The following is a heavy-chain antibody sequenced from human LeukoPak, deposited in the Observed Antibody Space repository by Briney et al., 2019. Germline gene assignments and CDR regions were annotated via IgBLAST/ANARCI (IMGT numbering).Heavy chain of an antibody. CDR3: ARDTPIFSGVAGPFDY. CDR2: IYYSGST. Sequence: SETLSHTCTVSGGSISSGGYYWSWIRQHPGKGLEWIGYIYYSGSTYYNPSLKSRVTISVDTSKNQFSLKLSSVTAADTAVYYCARDTPIFSGVAGPFDYWGQGTLVTVSS. CDR1: GGSISSGGYY. D-gene: IGHD6-19*01. V-gene: IGHV4-31*03. J-gene: IGHJ4*02.